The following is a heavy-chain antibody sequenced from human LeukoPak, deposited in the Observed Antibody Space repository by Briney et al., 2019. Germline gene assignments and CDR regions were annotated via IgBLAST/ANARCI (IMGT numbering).Heavy chain of an antibody. CDR1: GFTFSSYA. CDR2: ISGSGGST. J-gene: IGHJ4*02. D-gene: IGHD3-22*01. V-gene: IGHV3-23*01. CDR3: AKDQVWIVVGSFDY. Sequence: PGGSLRLSCAASGFTFSSYAMSWVRQAPGKGLEWVSGISGSGGSTYYADSVKGRFTISRDNSKNTLYLQMTGLRAEDTAVYYCAKDQVWIVVGSFDYWGQGTLVTVSS.